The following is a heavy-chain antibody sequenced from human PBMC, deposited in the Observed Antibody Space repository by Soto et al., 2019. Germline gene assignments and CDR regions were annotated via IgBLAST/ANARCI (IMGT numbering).Heavy chain of an antibody. CDR1: GGSISSYY. CDR2: SYYSGST. D-gene: IGHD6-6*01. CDR3: ARDQGAGSSYYYDYGMDV. Sequence: QVQLQESGPGLVKPSETLSLTCTVSGGSISSYYWSWIRQPPGKGLEWIGYSYYSGSTNYNPSLKRLVTRSVDTHKNQFSLKLGSVTAADTAVDYCARDQGAGSSYYYDYGMDVWGQGTTVPVSS. J-gene: IGHJ6*02. V-gene: IGHV4-59*01.